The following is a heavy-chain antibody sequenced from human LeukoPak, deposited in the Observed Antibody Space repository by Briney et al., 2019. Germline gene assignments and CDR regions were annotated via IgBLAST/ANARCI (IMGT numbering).Heavy chain of an antibody. J-gene: IGHJ4*02. Sequence: SETLSLTCTVSGGSISSYYWSWIRQPPGKGLEWIAYISDIGSINYNPSLKSRVTISLETSKNQFSLKLSSVTAADTAVYYCAGHHPRNAVDFWGQGTLVTVSS. V-gene: IGHV4-59*08. CDR2: ISDIGSI. CDR3: AGHHPRNAVDF. CDR1: GGSISSYY. D-gene: IGHD2-8*01.